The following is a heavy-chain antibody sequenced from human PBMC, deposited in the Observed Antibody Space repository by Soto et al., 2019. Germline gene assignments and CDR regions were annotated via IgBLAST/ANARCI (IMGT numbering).Heavy chain of an antibody. V-gene: IGHV1-69*13. CDR1: GGTISSNA. CDR3: AIVHDCSGYYYGLLYF. Sequence: SVKPSCKASGGTISSNAISWVRQAPGQGLEWMGGIIPIFGTANYAQKFQGRVTITADESTSTAYMELSSLRSEDTAVYYCAIVHDCSGYYYGLLYFCGQGSTVIGSA. CDR2: IIPIFGTA. J-gene: IGHJ4*02. D-gene: IGHD3-22*01.